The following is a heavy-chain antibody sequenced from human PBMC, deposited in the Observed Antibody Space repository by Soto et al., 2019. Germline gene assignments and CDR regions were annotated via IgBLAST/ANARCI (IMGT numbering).Heavy chain of an antibody. CDR1: GGPMSSFY. CDR2: IYYSGST. J-gene: IGHJ6*02. D-gene: IGHD2-8*01. V-gene: IGHV4-59*01. Sequence: SETLSLTCTVSGGPMSSFYWTWIRQPPGKGLEWIGYIYYSGSTNYNPSLKSRVTMSVDTSKNHFSLKLSSVTAADTAVYYCARVDEQILRYGMDVWGQGTTVTVSS. CDR3: ARVDEQILRYGMDV.